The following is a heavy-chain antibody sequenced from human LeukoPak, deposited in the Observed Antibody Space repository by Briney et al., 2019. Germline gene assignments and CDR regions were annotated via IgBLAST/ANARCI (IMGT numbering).Heavy chain of an antibody. J-gene: IGHJ4*02. CDR1: GGSLSSYY. V-gene: IGHV4-59*08. D-gene: IGHD6-19*01. Sequence: SETLSLTCTVSGGSLSSYYWSWIRQPPGKGLEWIGYIYSSGSTNYNPSLESRVTISEDTSKNQFSLKLRSVTAADTAIYYCARRGWYVDYWGQGTLVTVSS. CDR2: IYSSGST. CDR3: ARRGWYVDY.